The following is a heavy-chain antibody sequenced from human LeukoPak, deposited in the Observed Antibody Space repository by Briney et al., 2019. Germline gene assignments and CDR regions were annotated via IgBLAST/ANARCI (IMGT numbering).Heavy chain of an antibody. V-gene: IGHV1-2*04. CDR3: ARASMIVPAAILVPGNYGMDV. CDR2: INPNSGGT. CDR1: GYTFTGYY. Sequence: ASVKVSCKASGYTFTGYYMHRVRQAPGQGLEWMGWINPNSGGTNYAQKFQGWVTMTRDTSISTAYMELSRLRSDDTAVYYCARASMIVPAAILVPGNYGMDVWGQGTTVTVSS. J-gene: IGHJ6*02. D-gene: IGHD2-2*01.